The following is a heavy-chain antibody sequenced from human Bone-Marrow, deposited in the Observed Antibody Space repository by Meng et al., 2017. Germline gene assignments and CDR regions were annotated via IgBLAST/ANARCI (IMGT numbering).Heavy chain of an antibody. CDR1: GFTFSSYW. V-gene: IGHV3-74*01. J-gene: IGHJ4*02. Sequence: LGGAGGALVQPGGSLRLSCTASGFTFSSYWMHWVRQAPGKGPVWVSRINTDGSSTDYADSVKGRFTISRDNAKNTLYLQMNSLRAEDTAMYYCARFTPFDYWGQGTLVTVSS. CDR3: ARFTPFDY. CDR2: INTDGSST.